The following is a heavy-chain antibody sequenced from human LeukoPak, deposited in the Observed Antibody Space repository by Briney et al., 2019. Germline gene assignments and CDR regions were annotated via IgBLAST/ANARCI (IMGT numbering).Heavy chain of an antibody. CDR1: GYTFTGYY. CDR2: INPNSGGT. Sequence: ASVTVSCKSSGYTFTGYYMHWVRQAPGQGLEWMGWINPNSGGTNYAQKFQGRVTMTRDTSISTAYMELSRLRSDDTAVYYCARLRDDSSGYYLIDYWGQGTLVTVSS. J-gene: IGHJ4*02. CDR3: ARLRDDSSGYYLIDY. V-gene: IGHV1-2*02. D-gene: IGHD3-22*01.